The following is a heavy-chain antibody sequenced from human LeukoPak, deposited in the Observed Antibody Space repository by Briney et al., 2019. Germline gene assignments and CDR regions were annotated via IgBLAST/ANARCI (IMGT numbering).Heavy chain of an antibody. D-gene: IGHD4-23*01. Sequence: GGSLKLSCAASGFTFSSSGMNWVRQAPGKGLEWVSSISSTGNYIYYTESMKGRFTISRDNAKNSLFLQMNSLRAEDTAVYYCARDRGGRGLDYWGQGTLVTVSS. CDR3: ARDRGGRGLDY. V-gene: IGHV3-21*06. CDR1: GFTFSSSG. CDR2: ISSTGNYI. J-gene: IGHJ4*02.